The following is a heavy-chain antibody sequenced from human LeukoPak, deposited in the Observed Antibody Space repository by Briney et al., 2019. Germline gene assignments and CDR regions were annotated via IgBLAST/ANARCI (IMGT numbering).Heavy chain of an antibody. V-gene: IGHV4-38-2*02. CDR3: ARSSGLYYYDSSPFDN. CDR1: GYSITSGYY. J-gene: IGHJ4*02. Sequence: SETLSLTCIVSGYSITSGYYWGWIRQPPGKGLEWIGSIYHSGDTYYNPSLKSRVTVSVDMSKNQFSLKLSSLTAADTAVYYCARSSGLYYYDSSPFDNWGQGTLVTVSS. CDR2: IYHSGDT. D-gene: IGHD3-22*01.